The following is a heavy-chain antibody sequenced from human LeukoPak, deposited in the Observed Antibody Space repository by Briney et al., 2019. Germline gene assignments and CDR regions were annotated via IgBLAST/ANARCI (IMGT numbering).Heavy chain of an antibody. Sequence: SETLSLTCAVYGESFSGYYWSWIRQPPGKGLEWIGEINHSGSTNYNPSLKSRVTISVDTSKNQFSLKLSSVTAADTAVYYCARGGYCSGGSCYYDAFDIWRQGTMVTVSS. D-gene: IGHD2-15*01. CDR3: ARGGYCSGGSCYYDAFDI. V-gene: IGHV4-34*01. J-gene: IGHJ3*02. CDR1: GESFSGYY. CDR2: INHSGST.